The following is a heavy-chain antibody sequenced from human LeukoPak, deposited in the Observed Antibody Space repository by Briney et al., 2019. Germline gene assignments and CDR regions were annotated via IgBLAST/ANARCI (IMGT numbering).Heavy chain of an antibody. CDR2: ISSSSSYI. CDR3: ARDSSRDGYKVDY. Sequence: GGSLRLSCAASGFTFSSYSMNWVRQAPGKGLEWVSSISSSSSYIYYADSVKGRFTISRDNAKNSLYLQMNSLRAEDTAVYYCARDSSRDGYKVDYWGQGTLVTVSS. D-gene: IGHD5-24*01. CDR1: GFTFSSYS. J-gene: IGHJ4*02. V-gene: IGHV3-21*01.